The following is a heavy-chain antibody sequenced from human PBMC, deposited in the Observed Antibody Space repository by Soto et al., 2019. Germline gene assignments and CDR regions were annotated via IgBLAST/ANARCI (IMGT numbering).Heavy chain of an antibody. D-gene: IGHD2-8*01. Sequence: LTCTVSGTSISSYYWSWIRQPPGKGLEWIANIHYSGTTNYNPSPASRVTLSVDTSKNQFSLKMTSVTAADRAMYFCARYNSYAIDYWGRGTLGTV. CDR2: IHYSGTT. CDR1: GTSISSYY. V-gene: IGHV4-59*01. CDR3: ARYNSYAIDY. J-gene: IGHJ4*02.